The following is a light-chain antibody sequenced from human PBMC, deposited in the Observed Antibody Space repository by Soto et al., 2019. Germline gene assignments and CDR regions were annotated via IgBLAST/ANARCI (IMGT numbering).Light chain of an antibody. CDR2: AAS. CDR3: QHYKIAPPGLA. Sequence: DIQMTQSPSSLSASVGDTVTITCRASQGIASNLAWYQQRPGKVPRLLIFAASTLQSGVPSRFSGSGSGTDFTLTISSLQPEDAATYHCQHYKIAPPGLAFGGGTKVEVK. J-gene: IGKJ4*01. CDR1: QGIASN. V-gene: IGKV1-27*01.